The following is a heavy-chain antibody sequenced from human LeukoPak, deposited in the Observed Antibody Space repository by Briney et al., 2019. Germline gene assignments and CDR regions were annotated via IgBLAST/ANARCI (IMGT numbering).Heavy chain of an antibody. CDR3: ARVSEMATPGVFYYYMDV. D-gene: IGHD5-24*01. CDR2: ISSSRSTI. Sequence: GGSLRLSCAASGFTFSSYSINWVRQAPGKGLEWVSYISSSRSTIYYADSVKGRFTISRENAKNSLYLQMNSLRAEDTAVYYCARVSEMATPGVFYYYMDVWGKGTTVTVSS. V-gene: IGHV3-48*01. J-gene: IGHJ6*03. CDR1: GFTFSSYS.